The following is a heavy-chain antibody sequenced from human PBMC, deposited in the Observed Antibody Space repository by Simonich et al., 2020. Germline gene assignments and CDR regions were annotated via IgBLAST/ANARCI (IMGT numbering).Heavy chain of an antibody. CDR2: INSDGSST. D-gene: IGHD4-4*01. CDR1: GFTFSSYW. V-gene: IGHV3-74*01. J-gene: IGHJ3*02. Sequence: EVQLVESGGGLVQPGGSLRLSCAASGFTFSSYWMHWVRQAPGRGLGWVSRINSDGSSTSYAYSVKGRFTISRDNAKNTLYLQMNSLRAEDTAVYYCARDYSNYDAFDIWGQGTMVTVSS. CDR3: ARDYSNYDAFDI.